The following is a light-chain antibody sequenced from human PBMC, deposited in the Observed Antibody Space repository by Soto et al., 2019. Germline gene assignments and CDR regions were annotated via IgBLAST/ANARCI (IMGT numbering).Light chain of an antibody. Sequence: DMQMTQSPSTLSASVGDRVTITCRASQTVSSWLAWYQQKPGKVPKLLIYKASTLESGVPSRFSGSGSGTEFTLTISGLQPDDFATYYCQQYHDFPLTFAGGTKVEIK. CDR1: QTVSSW. J-gene: IGKJ4*01. V-gene: IGKV1-5*03. CDR2: KAS. CDR3: QQYHDFPLT.